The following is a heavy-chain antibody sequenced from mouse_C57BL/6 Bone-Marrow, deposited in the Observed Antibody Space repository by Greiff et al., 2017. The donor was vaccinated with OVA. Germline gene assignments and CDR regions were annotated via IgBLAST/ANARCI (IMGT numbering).Heavy chain of an antibody. CDR2: ISDGGSYT. J-gene: IGHJ1*03. CDR1: GFTFSSYA. Sequence: EVMLVESGGGLVKPGGSLKLSCAASGFTFSSYAMSWVRQTPEKRLEWVATISDGGSYTYYPDNVKGRFTISRDNAKNNLYLQMSHLKSEDTAMYDCARGDYYGSSYPEVDVWGTGTTVTVSS. CDR3: ARGDYYGSSYPEVDV. V-gene: IGHV5-4*03. D-gene: IGHD1-1*01.